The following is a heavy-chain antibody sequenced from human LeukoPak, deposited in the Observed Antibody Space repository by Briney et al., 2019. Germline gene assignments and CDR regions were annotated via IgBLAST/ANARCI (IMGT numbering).Heavy chain of an antibody. Sequence: GGSLRLSCAASGFTFSSYAMHWVRQAPGKGLEWVAVISYDGGNKYYADSVKGRFTISRDNSKNTLYLQMNSLRAEDTAVYYCAKGPKRYNILTGYFVIETAFDIWGQGTMVTVSS. CDR3: AKGPKRYNILTGYFVIETAFDI. J-gene: IGHJ3*02. CDR1: GFTFSSYA. CDR2: ISYDGGNK. D-gene: IGHD3-9*01. V-gene: IGHV3-30*04.